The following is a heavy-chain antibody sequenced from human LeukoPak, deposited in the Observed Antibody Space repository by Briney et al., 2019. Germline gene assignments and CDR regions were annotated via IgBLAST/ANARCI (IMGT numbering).Heavy chain of an antibody. CDR1: GTYL. Sequence: GGSLRLSCAASGTYLMHWVRQAPGKGLVWVSHINSDGSWTGYADSVKGRFTISKDNAKNTVSLQMNNLRAGDTAVYYCVTFYETYWGRGTLVTVSS. J-gene: IGHJ4*02. CDR3: VTFYETY. D-gene: IGHD2/OR15-2a*01. V-gene: IGHV3-74*01. CDR2: INSDGSWT.